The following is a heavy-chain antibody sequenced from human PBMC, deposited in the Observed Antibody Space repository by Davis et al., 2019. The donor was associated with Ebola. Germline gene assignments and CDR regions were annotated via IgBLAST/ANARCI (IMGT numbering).Heavy chain of an antibody. Sequence: AASVKVSCKASGYTFTSYGITWVRQAPGQGLEWMGWINPHNGNTNYAQNVQGRVTMTTDTSTSTAYMELRSLRSDDTAVYYCARPLVGATGWFDPWGQGTLVTVSS. V-gene: IGHV1-18*04. J-gene: IGHJ5*02. D-gene: IGHD1-26*01. CDR3: ARPLVGATGWFDP. CDR2: INPHNGNT. CDR1: GYTFTSYG.